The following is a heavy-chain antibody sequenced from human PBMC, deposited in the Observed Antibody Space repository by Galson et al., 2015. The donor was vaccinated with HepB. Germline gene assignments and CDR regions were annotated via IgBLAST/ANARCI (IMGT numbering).Heavy chain of an antibody. Sequence: SLRLSCAASGVTFSSYGMNWVRQVPGKGLEWVAYISNRGGPIYYADSVRGRFTISKDNAKNSLHLQMNSLRDEDTAVYYCARDLEYSSNWYPYYFDYWGQGSLVTVSS. CDR1: GVTFSSYG. D-gene: IGHD6-13*01. J-gene: IGHJ4*02. CDR3: ARDLEYSSNWYPYYFDY. V-gene: IGHV3-48*02. CDR2: ISNRGGPI.